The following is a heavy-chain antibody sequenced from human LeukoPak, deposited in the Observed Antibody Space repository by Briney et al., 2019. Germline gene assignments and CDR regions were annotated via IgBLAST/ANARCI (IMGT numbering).Heavy chain of an antibody. D-gene: IGHD3-10*01. V-gene: IGHV3-7*01. Sequence: GGSLRLSCAASGFTFTTYWMTWDRQAPGKGLEWVANINQDGTEKYYVDSVKGRFTISRDNAKNSLCLQMNSLRVEDTAVYYCAKVAKYYYGSETYYFFEHWGQGTPVTASS. CDR1: GFTFTTYW. CDR2: INQDGTEK. J-gene: IGHJ4*02. CDR3: AKVAKYYYGSETYYFFEH.